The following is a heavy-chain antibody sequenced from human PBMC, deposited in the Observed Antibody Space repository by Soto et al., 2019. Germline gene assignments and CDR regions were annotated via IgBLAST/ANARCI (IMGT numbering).Heavy chain of an antibody. CDR2: IFWSGST. D-gene: IGHD6-19*01. CDR1: GGSISDYY. CDR3: ARAGIGVAGTDFARFDP. Sequence: SETLSLTCTVSGGSISDYYWSWIRQPPGKGLEWIGYIFWSGSTNYNPSLKGRVTISVDTSKNQFSLKVNSVTAADTAVYFCARAGIGVAGTDFARFDPWGQGTLVTVSS. V-gene: IGHV4-59*01. J-gene: IGHJ5*02.